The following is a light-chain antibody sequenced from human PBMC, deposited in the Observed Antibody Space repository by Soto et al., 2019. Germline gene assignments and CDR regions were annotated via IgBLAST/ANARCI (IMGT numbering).Light chain of an antibody. CDR2: EVS. V-gene: IGLV2-14*01. CDR3: SSYTSSSTHWV. J-gene: IGLJ3*02. Sequence: QSALTQPASVSGSPGQSITISCTGTSSDVGGYNYVSWYQQHPGEAPKIMIYEVSNRPSGVSNRFSGSKSGNTASLTISGLQAEDEADYYCSSYTSSSTHWVFGGGTKLTVL. CDR1: SSDVGGYNY.